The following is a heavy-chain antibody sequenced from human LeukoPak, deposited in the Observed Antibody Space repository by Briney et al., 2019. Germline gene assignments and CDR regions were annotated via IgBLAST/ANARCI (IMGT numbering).Heavy chain of an antibody. J-gene: IGHJ4*02. CDR2: VYNSGST. V-gene: IGHV4-59*01. Sequence: PSETLSLTCTVSSGSIRNYYWSWIRQPPGKGLEWIGYVYNSGSTNYNPSLGSRVTISVDTSKKQFSLKLTSVTAADTAVYFCARFPAILMPFDYWGQRILVTISS. CDR1: SGSIRNYY. CDR3: ARFPAILMPFDY. D-gene: IGHD2-2*01.